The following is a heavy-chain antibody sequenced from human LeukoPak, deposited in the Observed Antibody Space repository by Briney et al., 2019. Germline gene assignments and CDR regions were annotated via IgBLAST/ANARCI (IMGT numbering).Heavy chain of an antibody. CDR1: GFTFSNYG. J-gene: IGHJ5*02. Sequence: GGSLRLSWAASGFTFSNYGMSWVRQAPGKGLEWVSGISGTGSTYYADSVKGRFTISRDNSKNTLFLQMNSLRAEDTAVYYCAKVSDYAWGSYRYPFDNWGQGTLVIVSS. CDR3: AKVSDYAWGSYRYPFDN. V-gene: IGHV3-23*01. CDR2: ISGTGST. D-gene: IGHD3-16*02.